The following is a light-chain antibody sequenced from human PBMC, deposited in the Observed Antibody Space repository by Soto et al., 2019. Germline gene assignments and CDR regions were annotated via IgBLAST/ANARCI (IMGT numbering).Light chain of an antibody. Sequence: EIVLTQSPGPLSLSPGERATLSCRASQSVSSSYLAWYQQKPGQAPRLLIYGASSRATGIPDRFSGGGSGTDFTLAISSREPEDFAVYYCQQYGSSPPYTFGQGTKLEIK. V-gene: IGKV3-20*01. CDR3: QQYGSSPPYT. CDR2: GAS. CDR1: QSVSSSY. J-gene: IGKJ2*01.